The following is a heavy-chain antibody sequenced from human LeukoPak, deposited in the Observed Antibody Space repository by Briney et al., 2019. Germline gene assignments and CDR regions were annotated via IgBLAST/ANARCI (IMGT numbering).Heavy chain of an antibody. J-gene: IGHJ5*01. Sequence: PPGGSLRLSCAASGFTFDDYAMHWVRQAPGKGLQWVSLISWDGGTIYYEDSVKGRFTISRDNSKNSLYLQMNSLRPEDTALYYCAKDPYGSGRGWIDSWGQGTLVTVSS. V-gene: IGHV3-43D*03. CDR1: GFTFDDYA. D-gene: IGHD3-10*01. CDR2: ISWDGGTI. CDR3: AKDPYGSGRGWIDS.